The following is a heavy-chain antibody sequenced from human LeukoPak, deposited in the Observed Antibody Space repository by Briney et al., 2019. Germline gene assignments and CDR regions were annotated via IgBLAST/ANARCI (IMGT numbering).Heavy chain of an antibody. Sequence: GGSLRLSCAASGFTFSDYYMSWIRQAPGKGLEWVSYISSSGSTIYYADSVKGRFTISRDNAKNSLYLQMNSLRAEDTAVYYCARGGLGYCSGGSCYPPEYYFDYWGQGTLVTVSS. CDR3: ARGGLGYCSGGSCYPPEYYFDY. J-gene: IGHJ4*02. D-gene: IGHD2-15*01. V-gene: IGHV3-11*01. CDR1: GFTFSDYY. CDR2: ISSSGSTI.